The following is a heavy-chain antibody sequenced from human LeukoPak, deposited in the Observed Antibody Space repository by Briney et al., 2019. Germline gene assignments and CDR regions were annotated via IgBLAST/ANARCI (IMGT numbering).Heavy chain of an antibody. CDR2: IYYSGST. Sequence: PSETLSLTCTVSGGSISSRSYYWGWIRQPPGKGLEWIGSIYYSGSTYYNPSLKSRVTISVDTSKNQFSLNLSSETAADTAVYYCARDGAAVADDWFDPWGQGTLVTVSS. V-gene: IGHV4-39*07. D-gene: IGHD6-19*01. CDR1: GGSISSRSYY. CDR3: ARDGAAVADDWFDP. J-gene: IGHJ5*02.